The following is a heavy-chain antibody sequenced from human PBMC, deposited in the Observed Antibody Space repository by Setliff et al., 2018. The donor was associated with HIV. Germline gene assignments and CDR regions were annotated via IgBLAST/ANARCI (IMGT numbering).Heavy chain of an antibody. Sequence: GGSLRLSCAVSGFSLSDYSVNWVRQAPGKGLEWISYIGWNTLYYADSVRGRFTISTDNAKNSLHLQMNSLRAEDAAFYYCAREAYDVLTPHAHIDYWGQGVLVTVSS. CDR3: AREAYDVLTPHAHIDY. CDR1: GFSLSDYS. V-gene: IGHV3-48*01. D-gene: IGHD3-9*01. J-gene: IGHJ4*02. CDR2: IGWNTL.